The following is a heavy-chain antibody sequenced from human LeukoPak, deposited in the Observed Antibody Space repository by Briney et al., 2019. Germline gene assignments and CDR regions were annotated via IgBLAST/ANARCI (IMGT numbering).Heavy chain of an antibody. V-gene: IGHV3-23*01. D-gene: IGHD5-18*01. CDR2: ISGSGGRT. CDR1: GFTFSSYA. J-gene: IGHJ4*02. Sequence: GGSLRLSCAASGFTFSSYAMSWVRQAPGKGLEWVSAISGSGGRTYYADSVKGRFTISRDNSKNTLYLQMNSLRAEDTAVYYCAKDSNTAMVLSNFDYWGQGTLVTVSS. CDR3: AKDSNTAMVLSNFDY.